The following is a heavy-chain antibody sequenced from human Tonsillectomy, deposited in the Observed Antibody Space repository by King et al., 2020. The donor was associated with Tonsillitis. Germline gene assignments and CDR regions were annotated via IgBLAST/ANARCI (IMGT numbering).Heavy chain of an antibody. Sequence: QLQESGPGLVKPSETLSLTCTVSGGSISSSTYYWGWIRQPPGKGLEWIGSIYYGGTTFHNPSLKSRVTISVDTSKNQFSLKMSSLTAADTAVYYCARQSPETTSDAFDMWGQGTMVTVSS. D-gene: IGHD1-14*01. CDR2: IYYGGTT. CDR3: ARQSPETTSDAFDM. V-gene: IGHV4-39*01. CDR1: GGSISSSTYY. J-gene: IGHJ3*02.